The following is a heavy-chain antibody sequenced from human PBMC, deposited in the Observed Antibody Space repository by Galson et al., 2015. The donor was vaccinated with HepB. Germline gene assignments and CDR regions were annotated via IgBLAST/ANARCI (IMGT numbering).Heavy chain of an antibody. CDR3: ARDRTDTTNWYAFDV. D-gene: IGHD1-1*01. V-gene: IGHV3-48*02. Sequence: SLRLSCAATGFTFSDYSMNWVRQAPGKGLEWVSYISSVSTAMYYADSVKGRFTIFRDNAENSLYLQMDSLRDEDTAVYYCARDRTDTTNWYAFDVWGQGTRVTVSS. CDR2: ISSVSTAM. CDR1: GFTFSDYS. J-gene: IGHJ3*01.